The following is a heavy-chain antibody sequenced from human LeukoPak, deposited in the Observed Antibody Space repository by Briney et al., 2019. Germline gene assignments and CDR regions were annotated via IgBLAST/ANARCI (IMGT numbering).Heavy chain of an antibody. D-gene: IGHD1-26*01. J-gene: IGHJ4*02. CDR1: GLTFSSYA. Sequence: LAGGSLRLSCAASGLTFSSYAMSWVRPAPGKGLEWVSTISGSGGTTYYADSVEGQFTISRDNSKNTVSLQMNSLRAEDTAIYYCAKSVSPGGYVGSLYFFDDWGQGTLVTVSS. CDR2: ISGSGGTT. CDR3: AKSVSPGGYVGSLYFFDD. V-gene: IGHV3-23*01.